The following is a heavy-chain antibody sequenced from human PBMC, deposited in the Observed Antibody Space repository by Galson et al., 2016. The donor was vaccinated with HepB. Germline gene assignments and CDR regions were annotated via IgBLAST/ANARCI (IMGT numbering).Heavy chain of an antibody. J-gene: IGHJ3*01. CDR2: ISYDGSNP. Sequence: SLRLSCAASGFTFTNYAMSWVRQAPGKGLEWVAVISYDGSNPNYAGTVKGRFTITRENSKKEVYLQMTNLRVEDTAVYYCARDRVVDASGDYPDALDFWGRGTMVTVAS. V-gene: IGHV3-30-3*01. D-gene: IGHD2-8*02. CDR1: GFTFTNYA. CDR3: ARDRVVDASGDYPDALDF.